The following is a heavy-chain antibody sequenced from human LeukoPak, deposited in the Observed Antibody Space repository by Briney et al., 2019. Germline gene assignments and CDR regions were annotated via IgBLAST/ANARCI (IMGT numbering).Heavy chain of an antibody. J-gene: IGHJ5*02. CDR1: GGSFSGYY. CDR3: ARREIDGYDVAWFDP. CDR2: INHSGST. Sequence: SETLSLTCAVYGGSFSGYYWSWIRQPPGKGLEWIGEINHSGSTNYNPSLKSRVTISVDTSKNQFSLKLSSVTAADTAVYYCARREIDGYDVAWFDPWGQGTLVTVSS. V-gene: IGHV4-34*01. D-gene: IGHD5-12*01.